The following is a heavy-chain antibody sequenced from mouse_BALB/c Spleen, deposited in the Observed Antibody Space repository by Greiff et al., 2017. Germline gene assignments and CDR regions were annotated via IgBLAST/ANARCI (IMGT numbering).Heavy chain of an antibody. CDR1: GFTFRDYY. CDR3: ARDYYGSKRVVDY. J-gene: IGHJ4*01. D-gene: IGHD1-1*01. CDR2: ISDGGSYT. V-gene: IGHV5-4*02. Sequence: EVQRVESGGGLVKPGGSLKLSCAASGFTFRDYYMYWVRQTPEKRLEWVATISDGGSYTYYPDSVKGRFTISRDNAKNNLYLQMSSLKSEDTAMYYCARDYYGSKRVVDYWGQGTSVTVSS.